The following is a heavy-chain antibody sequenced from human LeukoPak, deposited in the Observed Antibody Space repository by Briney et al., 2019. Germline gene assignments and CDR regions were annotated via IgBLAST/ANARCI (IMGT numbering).Heavy chain of an antibody. Sequence: GGSLRLSCAASGFTFSSYGMHWVRQAPGKGLEWVAVISYDGSNKYYADSVKGRFTISRDNSKNTLYLQMNSLRAEDTAVYYCARDRLIAAAGSTDLFDPWGQGTLVTVSS. CDR2: ISYDGSNK. CDR3: ARDRLIAAAGSTDLFDP. V-gene: IGHV3-30*03. CDR1: GFTFSSYG. D-gene: IGHD6-13*01. J-gene: IGHJ5*02.